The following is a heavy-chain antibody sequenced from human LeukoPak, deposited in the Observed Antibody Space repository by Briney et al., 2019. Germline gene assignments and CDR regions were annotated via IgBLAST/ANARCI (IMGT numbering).Heavy chain of an antibody. J-gene: IGHJ4*02. Sequence: GGSLRLSCAASGFTFSSYWMSWVRQAPGKGLEWVANIKQDGSEKYYVDSVKGRFTISRDNAKNSLYLQMNSLRAEDTAVYYCARDQGDIVATIIPNPFDYWGQRTLVTASS. CDR3: ARDQGDIVATIIPNPFDY. D-gene: IGHD5-12*01. CDR2: IKQDGSEK. CDR1: GFTFSSYW. V-gene: IGHV3-7*04.